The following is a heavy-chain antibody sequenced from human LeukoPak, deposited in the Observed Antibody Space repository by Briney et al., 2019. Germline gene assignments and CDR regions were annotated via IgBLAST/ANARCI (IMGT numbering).Heavy chain of an antibody. CDR2: IYYSGST. Sequence: PSETLSLTCTVSGGSISSYYWSWIRQPPGKGLEWIGYIYYSGSTNYNPSLKSRVTISVDTSKNQFSLKLSSVTAVDTAVYHCARSNYYQPVAWAIDIWGQGTMVTVS. D-gene: IGHD3-10*01. V-gene: IGHV4-59*01. CDR3: ARSNYYQPVAWAIDI. J-gene: IGHJ3*02. CDR1: GGSISSYY.